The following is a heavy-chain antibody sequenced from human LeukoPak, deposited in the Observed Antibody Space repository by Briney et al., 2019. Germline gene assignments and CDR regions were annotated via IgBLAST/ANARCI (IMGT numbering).Heavy chain of an antibody. J-gene: IGHJ4*02. D-gene: IGHD2-15*01. CDR1: GFTFSDYY. CDR2: ISSSGSTI. Sequence: PGGSLRLSCAASGFTFSDYYMSWLRQAPGKGLEWVSYISSSGSTIYYADSVKGRFTISRDNAKNSLHLQMNSLRAEDTAVYYCARDRLAVVAATHSFDYWGQGTLVTVSS. V-gene: IGHV3-11*01. CDR3: ARDRLAVVAATHSFDY.